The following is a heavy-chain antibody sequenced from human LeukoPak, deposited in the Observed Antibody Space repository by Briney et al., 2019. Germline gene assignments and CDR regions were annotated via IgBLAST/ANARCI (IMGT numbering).Heavy chain of an antibody. CDR1: GGSISSYY. J-gene: IGHJ4*02. CDR2: IYYSGST. V-gene: IGHV4-59*08. CDR3: ARQGGGYV. D-gene: IGHD5-12*01. Sequence: KPSETLSLTCTVSGGSISSYYWSWIRQPPGKGLEWIGYIYYSGSTNYNPSLKSRVTISVDTSKNQLSLMLSSVTAADTAVYYCARQGGGYVWGQGTLVTVSS.